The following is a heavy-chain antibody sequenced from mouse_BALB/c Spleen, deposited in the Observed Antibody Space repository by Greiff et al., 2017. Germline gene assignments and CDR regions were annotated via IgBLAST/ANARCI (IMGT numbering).Heavy chain of an antibody. CDR2: IDPENGNT. CDR3: ATSYLYGSSLAY. J-gene: IGHJ3*01. V-gene: IGHV14-1*02. CDR1: GFNIKDYY. Sequence: VHVKQSGAELVRPGALVKLSCKASGFNIKDYYMHWVKQRPEQGLEWIGWIDPENGNTIYDPKFQGKASITADTSSNTAYLQLSSLTSEDTAVYYCATSYLYGSSLAYWGQGTLVTVSA. D-gene: IGHD1-1*01.